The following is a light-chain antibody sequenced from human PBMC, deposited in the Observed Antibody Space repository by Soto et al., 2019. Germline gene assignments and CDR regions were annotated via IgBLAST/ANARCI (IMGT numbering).Light chain of an antibody. CDR2: DAS. J-gene: IGKJ1*01. Sequence: AIQLTQSPSSLSASVGDRVTITCRASQGISSALAWYQQKPGKAPKLLIYDASSLESGVPSRFSGSGSGTDFTLTISSLKPEDFATYYCQQFNNYPLVFGQGTKVEIK. CDR1: QGISSA. V-gene: IGKV1D-13*01. CDR3: QQFNNYPLV.